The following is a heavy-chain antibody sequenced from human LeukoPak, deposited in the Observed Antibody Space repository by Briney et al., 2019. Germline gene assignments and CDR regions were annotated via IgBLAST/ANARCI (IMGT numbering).Heavy chain of an antibody. J-gene: IGHJ4*02. CDR2: ISKDAAFM. V-gene: IGHV3-30*04. CDR3: ARDLMWLVDY. D-gene: IGHD6-19*01. Sequence: GGPLRLSCAASGFIFIDYDFHWVRQAPGKGLEWLAYISKDAAFMFYADSVRGRFTVSRDNSKRTVYLQLNSLRAEDTALYYCARDLMWLVDYWGQGTLVTVSS. CDR1: GFIFIDYD.